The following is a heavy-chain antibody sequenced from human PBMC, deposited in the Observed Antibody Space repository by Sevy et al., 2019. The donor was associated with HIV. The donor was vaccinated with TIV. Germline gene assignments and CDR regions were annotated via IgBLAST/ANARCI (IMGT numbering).Heavy chain of an antibody. J-gene: IGHJ4*02. CDR1: GYTFTTYS. Sequence: ASVKVSCKASGYTFTTYSIVWVRQAPGQGLEWLAWMSPYNGNKNYAQRVQGRVTMTTDTFTDTAFLELRSLKFDDTAVYYYARGSSSWYDYWGQGTLVTVSS. CDR3: ARGSSSWYDY. V-gene: IGHV1-18*01. CDR2: MSPYNGNK. D-gene: IGHD2-2*01.